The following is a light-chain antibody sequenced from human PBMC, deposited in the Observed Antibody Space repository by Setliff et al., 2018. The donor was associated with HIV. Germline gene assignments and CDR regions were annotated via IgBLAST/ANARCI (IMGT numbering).Light chain of an antibody. Sequence: QSALAQPRSVSGSPGQSVTISCTGTSSDVGAYNYVSWYQQHPGKAPKLMIYNVSKRPSGVPDRFSGSKSGNTASLTISGLQAEDEADYYCCSYAVTYILVFGGGTKVTVL. V-gene: IGLV2-11*01. CDR1: SSDVGAYNY. CDR2: NVS. J-gene: IGLJ2*01. CDR3: CSYAVTYILV.